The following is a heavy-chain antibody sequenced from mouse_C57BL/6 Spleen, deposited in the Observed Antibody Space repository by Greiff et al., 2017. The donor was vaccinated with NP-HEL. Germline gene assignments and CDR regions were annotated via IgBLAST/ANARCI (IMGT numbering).Heavy chain of an antibody. CDR1: GYSITSGYY. J-gene: IGHJ1*03. V-gene: IGHV3-6*01. CDR2: ISYDGSN. D-gene: IGHD2-5*01. Sequence: VQLQQSGPGLVKPSQSLSLTCSVTGYSITSGYYWNWIRQFPGNKLEWMGYISYDGSNNYNPSLKNRISITRDTSKNQFFLKLNSVTTEDTATYYCARYYSIWYFDVWGTGTTVTVSS. CDR3: ARYYSIWYFDV.